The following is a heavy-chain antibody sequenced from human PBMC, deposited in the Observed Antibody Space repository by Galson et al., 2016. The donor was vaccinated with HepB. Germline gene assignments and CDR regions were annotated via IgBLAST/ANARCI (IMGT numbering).Heavy chain of an antibody. V-gene: IGHV3-7*01. CDR2: IKHDGSDT. D-gene: IGHD3-10*01. Sequence: SLRLSCAASGFTFSNYSMGWVRQAPGKGLEWVANIKHDGSDTYYVDSVKGRFTISRDNAKNSLHLQMNSLRAEDTAVYYCAKVSCQGYGSDADYGMDVWGQGTTVTVSS. J-gene: IGHJ6*02. CDR1: GFTFSNYS. CDR3: AKVSCQGYGSDADYGMDV.